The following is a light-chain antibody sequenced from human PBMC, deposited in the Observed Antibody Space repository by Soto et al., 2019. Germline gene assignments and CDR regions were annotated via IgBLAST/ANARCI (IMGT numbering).Light chain of an antibody. V-gene: IGKV3-15*01. J-gene: IGKJ1*01. CDR3: QQYNYWPET. CDR2: GAS. Sequence: EIVMTQSPVTLSVSPGERATLSCLASESVSSNLAWYQQKPGQAPRLLIYGASTRATAVPARFSGSGSGTDFTLTISSLQSEDFAVYYCQQYNYWPETFGPGTKVDIK. CDR1: ESVSSN.